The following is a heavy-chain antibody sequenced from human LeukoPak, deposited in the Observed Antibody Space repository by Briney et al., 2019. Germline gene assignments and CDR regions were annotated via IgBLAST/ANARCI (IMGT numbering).Heavy chain of an antibody. J-gene: IGHJ4*02. CDR1: GFTFSDYY. V-gene: IGHV3-11*06. Sequence: GGSLRLSCAASGFTFSDYYMSWIRQAPGKGLEWVSYTSGSSSSTNYADSVKGRFTISRDNAKNSLYLQMNSLRAEDTAVYYCARDQGENYDSSGYYPYWGQGTLVTVSS. CDR3: ARDQGENYDSSGYYPY. CDR2: TSGSSSST. D-gene: IGHD3-22*01.